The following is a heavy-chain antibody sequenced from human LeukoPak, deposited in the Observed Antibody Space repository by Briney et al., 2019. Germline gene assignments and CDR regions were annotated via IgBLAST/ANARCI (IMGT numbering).Heavy chain of an antibody. J-gene: IGHJ3*02. CDR1: GGSISSYY. D-gene: IGHD3-22*01. Sequence: SETLSLTCTVSGGSISSYYWSWIRQPPGKGLEWIGYIYYSGNTYYNPSLKSRVTISVDTSKKQFSLKLSSVTAADTAVYYCARATITMMVGIPADAFGIWGQGTMVTVSS. CDR3: ARATITMMVGIPADAFGI. CDR2: IYYSGNT. V-gene: IGHV4-30-4*08.